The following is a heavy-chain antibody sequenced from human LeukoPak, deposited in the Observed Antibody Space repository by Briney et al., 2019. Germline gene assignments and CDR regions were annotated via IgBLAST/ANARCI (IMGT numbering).Heavy chain of an antibody. J-gene: IGHJ4*02. CDR2: ISGSGGST. D-gene: IGHD3-10*01. V-gene: IGHV3-23*01. CDR1: GCTCSSYA. Sequence: RLSCAASGCTCSSYAMSCVRQDKGKRLEWVSAISGSGGSTYYADSVKGRCTISRDTSKNTLYLQMNSLRAEDTAVYYCAKGDYYGSGSYYNVPHYWGQGTLVTVSS. CDR3: AKGDYYGSGSYYNVPHY.